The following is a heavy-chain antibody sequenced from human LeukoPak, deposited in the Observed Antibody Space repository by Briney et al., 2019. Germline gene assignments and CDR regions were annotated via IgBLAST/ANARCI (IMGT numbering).Heavy chain of an antibody. CDR2: IRYDGSNK. D-gene: IGHD2-15*01. Sequence: GGSLRLSCAASGFAFTNYDMHWVRQAPGKGLEWVAFIRYDGSNKYYADSVKGRFTISRDNSENTQYLQMNSLRAEDTALYYCAKEVAVGVADTNWGQGTLVTVSS. J-gene: IGHJ4*02. V-gene: IGHV3-30*02. CDR1: GFAFTNYD. CDR3: AKEVAVGVADTN.